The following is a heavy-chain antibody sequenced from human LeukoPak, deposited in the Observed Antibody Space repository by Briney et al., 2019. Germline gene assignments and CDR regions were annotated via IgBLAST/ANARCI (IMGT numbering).Heavy chain of an antibody. J-gene: IGHJ4*02. D-gene: IGHD1-26*01. CDR2: INPYSGGT. CDR3: ARIRGGNNYHFDY. Sequence: ASVKVSCTASGYTFTDYYIHWVRQAPGQGLEWMGWINPYSGGTNYAQNFQGRVTMTRDTSISTGYMELSRLGSDDTAVYYCARIRGGNNYHFDYWGQGTLVTVSS. V-gene: IGHV1-2*02. CDR1: GYTFTDYY.